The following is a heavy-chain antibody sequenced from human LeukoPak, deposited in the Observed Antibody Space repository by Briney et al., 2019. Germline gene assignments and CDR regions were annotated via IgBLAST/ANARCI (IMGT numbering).Heavy chain of an antibody. Sequence: PSETLSLTCTVSGYSISSGYYWGWIRQPPGKGLEWIGSIYHSGSTYYHPSLKSRVTISVDTTKNQFSLKLSSVTAADTAVYYCANAEEYYYYMDVWGKGTTVTVSS. CDR2: IYHSGST. J-gene: IGHJ6*03. CDR3: ANAEEYYYYMDV. CDR1: GYSISSGYY. V-gene: IGHV4-38-2*02.